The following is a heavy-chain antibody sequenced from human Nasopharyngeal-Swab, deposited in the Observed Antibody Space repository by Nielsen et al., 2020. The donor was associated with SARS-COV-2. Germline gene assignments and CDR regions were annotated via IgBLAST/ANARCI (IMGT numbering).Heavy chain of an antibody. Sequence: GASLPISCAASGFTFSSYSMNWVRHAPGKGLEWVSSISSSSSYIYYADSVKGRFTISRDNAKNSLYLQMNSLRAEDTAVYYCARGGGSYLHFDYWGQGTLVTVSS. CDR3: ARGGGSYLHFDY. CDR2: ISSSSSYI. CDR1: GFTFSSYS. D-gene: IGHD1-26*01. V-gene: IGHV3-21*01. J-gene: IGHJ4*02.